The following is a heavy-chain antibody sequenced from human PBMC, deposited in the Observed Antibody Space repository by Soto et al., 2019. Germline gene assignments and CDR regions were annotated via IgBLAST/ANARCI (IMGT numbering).Heavy chain of an antibody. CDR2: INPNSGGT. CDR3: ARDHRLSFYYYSSGYPRPYYYYGMDV. D-gene: IGHD3-22*01. Sequence: GASVKVSCKASGYTFTSYGISWVRQAPGQGLEWMGWINPNSGGTNYAQKNQGWVTMTRDTSISTAYMELSRLRSDDTAVYYCARDHRLSFYYYSSGYPRPYYYYGMDVWGQGTTVTVSS. V-gene: IGHV1-2*04. CDR1: GYTFTSYG. J-gene: IGHJ6*02.